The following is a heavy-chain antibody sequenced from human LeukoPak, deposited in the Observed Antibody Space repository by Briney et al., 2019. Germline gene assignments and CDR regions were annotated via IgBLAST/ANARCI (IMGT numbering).Heavy chain of an antibody. CDR3: ARGRGYFNY. J-gene: IGHJ4*02. Sequence: SETLSLTCAVYGGSFSGYYWSWIRQPPGKGLEWIGEINHSGSTNYNPSLKSRVTISVDTSKNQFSLKLSSVTAADTAVYYCARGRGYFNYWGQGTLVTVSS. D-gene: IGHD3-10*01. V-gene: IGHV4-34*01. CDR1: GGSFSGYY. CDR2: INHSGST.